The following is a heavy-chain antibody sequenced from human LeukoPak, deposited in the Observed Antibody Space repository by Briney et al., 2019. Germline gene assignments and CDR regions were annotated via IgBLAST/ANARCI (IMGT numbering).Heavy chain of an antibody. CDR2: INPNSGGT. Sequence: ASVKVSCKASGYTFTGYYMHWVRQAPGQGLEWMGRINPNSGGTNYAQKFQGRVTMTRDTSISTAYMELSRLRSDDTAVYYCARVGVNGSHEDYWGQGTLVTVSS. CDR1: GYTFTGYY. D-gene: IGHD1-26*01. CDR3: ARVGVNGSHEDY. J-gene: IGHJ4*02. V-gene: IGHV1-2*06.